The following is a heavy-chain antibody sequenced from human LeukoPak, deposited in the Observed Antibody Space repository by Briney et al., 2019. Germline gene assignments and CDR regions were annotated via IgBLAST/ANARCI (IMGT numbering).Heavy chain of an antibody. J-gene: IGHJ4*02. D-gene: IGHD2-2*01. CDR3: GRTYCSTGSCDFDY. Sequence: SETLSLTCTVSTRSTRRVYRGWIRQPPGKGLEWIGYIYYSGSTSYNPSSLKSRVTISVDTPKNQFSLKVSSVTAADTAFYYSGRTYCSTGSCDFDYWGQGTLVTVSS. CDR1: TRSTRRVY. CDR2: IYYSGST. V-gene: IGHV4-59*08.